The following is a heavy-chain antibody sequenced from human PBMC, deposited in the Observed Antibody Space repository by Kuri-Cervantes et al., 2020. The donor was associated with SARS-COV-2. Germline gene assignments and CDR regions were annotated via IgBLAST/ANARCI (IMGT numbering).Heavy chain of an antibody. V-gene: IGHV4-38-2*01. D-gene: IGHD3-3*02. Sequence: SETLSLTCAVSGYSISSGYYWGWIRQPPGKGLEWIGSIYHSGSTHYNPSLKSRVTISVDTSKNQFSLKLSSVTAADTAVYYCARLVGIFGVVIGTIDYWGQGTLVTVSS. J-gene: IGHJ4*02. CDR3: ARLVGIFGVVIGTIDY. CDR2: IYHSGST. CDR1: GYSISSGYY.